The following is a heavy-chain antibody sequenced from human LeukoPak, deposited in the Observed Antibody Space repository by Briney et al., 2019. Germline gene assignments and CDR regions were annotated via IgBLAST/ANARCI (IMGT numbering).Heavy chain of an antibody. J-gene: IGHJ4*02. D-gene: IGHD3-22*01. CDR3: ATPFQYDSSGMWLRPLGY. Sequence: ASVKVSCKASGYTFTSYYMHWVRQAPGQGLEWMGIINPSGGSTSYAQKFQGRVTMTRVTSTSTVYMELSSLRSEDTAVYYCATPFQYDSSGMWLRPLGYWGQGTLVTVSS. CDR1: GYTFTSYY. V-gene: IGHV1-46*03. CDR2: INPSGGST.